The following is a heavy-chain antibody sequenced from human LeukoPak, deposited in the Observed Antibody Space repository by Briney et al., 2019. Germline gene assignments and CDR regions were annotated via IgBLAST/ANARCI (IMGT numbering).Heavy chain of an antibody. V-gene: IGHV3-66*01. CDR1: GFTVSLND. D-gene: IGHD1-14*01. CDR2: IYSGGST. Sequence: RGSLRLSCAASGFTVSLNDMSWVRQAPGKGLEWVSIIYSGGSTYYADSVKGRFTISRDNSKKTLYLQMNSLRAEDTAVYYCAREKDRVFDYWGQGTLVTVSS. CDR3: AREKDRVFDY. J-gene: IGHJ4*02.